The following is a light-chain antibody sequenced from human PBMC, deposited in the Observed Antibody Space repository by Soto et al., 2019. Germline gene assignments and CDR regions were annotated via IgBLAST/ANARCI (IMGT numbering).Light chain of an antibody. CDR1: SSNIGANYD. CDR2: GNS. CDR3: QSYDSSLSGYV. J-gene: IGLJ1*01. Sequence: QSVLTQPPSVSGAPGQRGTISCTGSSSNIGANYDVHWYQHLPGTAPKLLIYGNSNRPSGVPDRFSGSKSGTSASLAITGLQAEDEADYYCQSYDSSLSGYVVGTGTKVTVL. V-gene: IGLV1-40*01.